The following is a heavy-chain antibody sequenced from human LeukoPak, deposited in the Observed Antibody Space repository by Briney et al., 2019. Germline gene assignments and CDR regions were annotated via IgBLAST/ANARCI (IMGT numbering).Heavy chain of an antibody. CDR1: GFTFSSYW. CDR2: IKQDGSEK. J-gene: IGHJ4*02. D-gene: IGHD3-10*01. V-gene: IGHV3-7*01. CDR3: ARDHSPRVRGTLY. Sequence: SGGSLRLSCAASGFTFSSYWMSWVRQAPGKGLEWVANIKQDGSEKYYVDSVKGRFTISRDNAKNSLYLQMNSLRAEDTAVYYCARDHSPRVRGTLYWGQGTLVTVSS.